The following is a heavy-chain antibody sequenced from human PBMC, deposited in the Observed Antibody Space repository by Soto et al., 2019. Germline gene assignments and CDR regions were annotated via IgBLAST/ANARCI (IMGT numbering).Heavy chain of an antibody. V-gene: IGHV3-74*01. Sequence: GPLRPYCAASGFTFISYWMHWVRQVPGKGLVWVSRINTDGIITSHADSVKGRFTISRDNAKNTLYLQMNSLRADDTAVYYCTRDSGGRDAYWGQGALVTVSS. D-gene: IGHD2-15*01. CDR2: INTDGIIT. CDR3: TRDSGGRDAY. CDR1: GFTFISYW. J-gene: IGHJ4*02.